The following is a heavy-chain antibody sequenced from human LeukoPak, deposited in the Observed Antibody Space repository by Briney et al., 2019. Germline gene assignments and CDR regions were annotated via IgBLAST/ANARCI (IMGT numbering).Heavy chain of an antibody. CDR3: ARGPSITTVSYFQY. CDR2: ISYDRSNT. Sequence: PGSSLRLSCAASGFTFSSYVMLWFRPAPGKGLKWLTVISYDRSNTNYGDSVKGQFTISRDNLKNTLYLQMNSLRAEDTALYYCARGPSITTVSYFQYWGQGTLVTVSS. D-gene: IGHD1-14*01. CDR1: GFTFSSYV. J-gene: IGHJ4*02. V-gene: IGHV3-30*01.